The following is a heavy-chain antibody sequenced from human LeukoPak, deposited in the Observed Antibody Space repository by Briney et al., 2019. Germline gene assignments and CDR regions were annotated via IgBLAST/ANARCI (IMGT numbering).Heavy chain of an antibody. CDR3: ARDSRVHGSGGKMGY. D-gene: IGHD3-10*01. V-gene: IGHV1-2*02. CDR2: INPNSGGT. J-gene: IGHJ4*02. Sequence: ASVKVSCKASGYTFTGYYMHWVRQAPGQGLEWMGWINPNSGGTNYAQKFQGRVTMTRDTSISTAYMELSRLRSDDTAVYYCARDSRVHGSGGKMGYWGQGTLVTVSS. CDR1: GYTFTGYY.